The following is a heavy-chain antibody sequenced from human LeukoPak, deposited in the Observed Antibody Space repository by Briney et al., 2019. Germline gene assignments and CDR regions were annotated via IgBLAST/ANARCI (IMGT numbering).Heavy chain of an antibody. Sequence: ASVKVSCKASGYTFTSYDINWVRQATGQGLEWMGWMNPNSGNTGYAQKFQGRVTITRNTSISTAYMELSSLRSEDTAVYYCARGRGFGELFVGYYYYMDVWGKGTTVIVSS. V-gene: IGHV1-8*03. D-gene: IGHD3-10*01. CDR1: GYTFTSYD. CDR2: MNPNSGNT. CDR3: ARGRGFGELFVGYYYYMDV. J-gene: IGHJ6*03.